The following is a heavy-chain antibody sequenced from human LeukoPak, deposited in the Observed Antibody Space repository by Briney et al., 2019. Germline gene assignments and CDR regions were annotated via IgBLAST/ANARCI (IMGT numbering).Heavy chain of an antibody. D-gene: IGHD1-26*01. CDR3: ARDEWELLRADY. Sequence: ASVKVSCKASGYTFTSYYMHWVRQAPGQGLEWMGIINPSGGSTSYAQKFQGRVTMTRDTSTSTVYMELSSLRSEDTAVCYCARDEWELLRADYWGQGTLVTVSS. CDR2: INPSGGST. V-gene: IGHV1-46*01. CDR1: GYTFTSYY. J-gene: IGHJ4*02.